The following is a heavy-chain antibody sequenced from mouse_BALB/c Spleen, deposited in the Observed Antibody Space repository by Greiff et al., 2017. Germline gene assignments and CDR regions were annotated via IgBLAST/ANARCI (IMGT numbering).Heavy chain of an antibody. D-gene: IGHD1-1*01. CDR2: IDPSDSET. CDR3: ARDYGSRYYAMDY. Sequence: VKLQESGPQLVRPGASVKISCKASGYSFTSYWMHWVKQRPGQGLEWIGMIDPSDSETRLNQKFKDKATLTVDKSSSTAYMQLSSPTSEDSAVYYCARDYGSRYYAMDYWGQGTSVTVSS. V-gene: IGHV1S126*01. J-gene: IGHJ4*01. CDR1: GYSFTSYW.